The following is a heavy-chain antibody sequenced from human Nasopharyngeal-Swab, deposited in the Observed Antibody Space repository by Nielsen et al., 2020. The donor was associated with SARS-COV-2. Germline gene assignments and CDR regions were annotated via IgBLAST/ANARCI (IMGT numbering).Heavy chain of an antibody. CDR1: GGSISSRSYY. CDR3: ASGPYYDSSGYYGPSPFDI. J-gene: IGHJ3*02. Sequence: SQTLSLTCTVSGGSISSRSYYWGWIRQPPGKGLEWIGSIYYSGSTYYNPSLKSRVTISVDTSKNQFSLKLSSVSAADTAVYYCASGPYYDSSGYYGPSPFDIWGQGTMVTVSS. V-gene: IGHV4-39*01. D-gene: IGHD3-22*01. CDR2: IYYSGST.